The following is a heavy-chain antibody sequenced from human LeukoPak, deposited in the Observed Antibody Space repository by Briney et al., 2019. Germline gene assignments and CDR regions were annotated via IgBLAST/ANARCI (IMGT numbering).Heavy chain of an antibody. Sequence: SQTLSLTCAISGDXLSSNSAAWNWIRQSPSRGLEWLGRTYYRSTWYNDYAVSVRSRIIINPDTSKNQFSLQLTSVTPEDTAVYYCARDQGALNSWGQGTLVTVSS. V-gene: IGHV6-1*01. CDR3: ARDQGALNS. D-gene: IGHD1-26*01. CDR2: TYYRSTWYN. CDR1: GDXLSSNSAA. J-gene: IGHJ4*02.